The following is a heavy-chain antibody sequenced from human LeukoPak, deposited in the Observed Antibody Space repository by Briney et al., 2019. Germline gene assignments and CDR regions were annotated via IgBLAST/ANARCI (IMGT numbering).Heavy chain of an antibody. CDR1: GYTFTSYG. V-gene: IGHV1-18*01. CDR2: ISAYNGNT. CDR3: ARDPSYDILTGYSDY. Sequence: ASVKVSCKASGYTFTSYGISRVRQAPGQGLEWMGWISAYNGNTNYAQKLQGRVTMTTDTSTSTAYMELRSLRSDDTAVYYCARDPSYDILTGYSDYWGQGTLVTVSS. J-gene: IGHJ4*02. D-gene: IGHD3-9*01.